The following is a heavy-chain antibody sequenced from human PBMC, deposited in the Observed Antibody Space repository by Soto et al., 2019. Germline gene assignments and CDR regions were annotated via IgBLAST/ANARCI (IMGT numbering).Heavy chain of an antibody. Sequence: GGPQNLSCASSGFTFRSYARSLVRPAPGKGLEWVSAISGSGGSTYYADSGKGRFTISRDNSKNTLYLQMNSLRAEDTAVYYCAKDLNIGYDSRGPLGYWGQGTLVT. CDR3: AKDLNIGYDSRGPLGY. CDR1: GFTFRSYA. J-gene: IGHJ4*02. V-gene: IGHV3-23*01. CDR2: ISGSGGST. D-gene: IGHD3-22*01.